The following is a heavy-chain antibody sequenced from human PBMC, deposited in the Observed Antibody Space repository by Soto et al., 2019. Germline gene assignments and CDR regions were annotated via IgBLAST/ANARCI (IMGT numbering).Heavy chain of an antibody. CDR2: IYYSGST. J-gene: IGHJ5*02. CDR3: ARGRRFLEWFDP. CDR1: GGSISSGDYY. Sequence: QVQLQESGPGLVKPSQTLSLTCTVSGGSISSGDYYWSWIRQPPGKGLEWIGYIYYSGSTYYNPSLKSRVTLSVYTSKNQFSLKLSSVTAADTAVYYCARGRRFLEWFDPWGQGTLVTVSS. V-gene: IGHV4-30-4*01. D-gene: IGHD3-3*01.